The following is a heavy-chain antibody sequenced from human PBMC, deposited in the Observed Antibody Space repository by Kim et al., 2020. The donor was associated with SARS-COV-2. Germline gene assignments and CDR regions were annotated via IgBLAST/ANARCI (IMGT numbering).Heavy chain of an antibody. CDR3: AKDDGSTFWYFDY. CDR1: GFTFDNYA. CDR2: ISGDGRSI. Sequence: GGSLRLSCAASGFTFDNYAMHWVRQAPGKGLEWVSRISGDGRSIYYADSVKGRFTISRDNSKNSLYLQMNSLRTEDTALYYCAKDDGSTFWYFDYWGQGTLVTVSS. J-gene: IGHJ4*02. V-gene: IGHV3-43*02. D-gene: IGHD6-6*01.